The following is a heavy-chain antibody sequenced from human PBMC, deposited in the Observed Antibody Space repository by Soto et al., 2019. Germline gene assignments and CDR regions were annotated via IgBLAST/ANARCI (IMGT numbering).Heavy chain of an antibody. CDR1: GFTFGTYA. Sequence: GGSLRLSCSASGFTFGTYAMHWVRQAPGRGPECVSTISSHGGRTFYADFVKGRFTMSSDNSKNTLYLQMSSLRLEDTAVYYCVKARATGPKSDFDYWGQGTLVTVSS. J-gene: IGHJ4*02. CDR2: ISSHGGRT. CDR3: VKARATGPKSDFDY. V-gene: IGHV3-64D*06. D-gene: IGHD7-27*01.